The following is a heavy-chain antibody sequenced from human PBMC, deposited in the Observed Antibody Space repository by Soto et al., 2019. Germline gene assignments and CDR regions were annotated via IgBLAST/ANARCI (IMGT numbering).Heavy chain of an antibody. CDR2: IKQDGSEE. CDR3: ARIAASGRGWDV. V-gene: IGHV3-7*01. J-gene: IGHJ6*02. Sequence: EVQLVESGGGLVQPGGSLRLSCVDSGFTFSSYWMSWVRQAPVKGLEWVGNIKQDGSEENYVDSVKGRFTISRDNAKNSMSLQTNSLRAEDTAVYYCARIAASGRGWDVWGQGTTVVVSS. D-gene: IGHD6-13*01. CDR1: GFTFSSYW.